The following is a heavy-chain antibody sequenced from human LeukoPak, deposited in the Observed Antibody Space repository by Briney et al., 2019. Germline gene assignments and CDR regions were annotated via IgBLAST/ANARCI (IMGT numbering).Heavy chain of an antibody. J-gene: IGHJ3*02. V-gene: IGHV3-30*18. CDR2: ISYDGSNK. CDR3: AKGVSSSWSNDAFDI. D-gene: IGHD6-13*01. Sequence: GGSLRLSCAASGFTFSRNSMNWVRQAPGKGLEWVAVISYDGSNKYYADSVKGRFTISRDNSKNTLYLQMNRLRTEDTAVYHCAKGVSSSWSNDAFDIWGQGTMVTVSS. CDR1: GFTFSRNS.